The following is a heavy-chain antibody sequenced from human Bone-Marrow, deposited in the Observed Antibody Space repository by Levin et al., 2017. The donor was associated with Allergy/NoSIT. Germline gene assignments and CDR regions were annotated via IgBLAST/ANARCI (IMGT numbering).Heavy chain of an antibody. J-gene: IGHJ6*02. Sequence: PSETLSLTCAVSGGSISSNTWWSWVRQPPEKGLEWIGEVSHSGSTHYNPSLQSRVTISVDKSKNHFSLNLSSVTAADTAAYYCARRPIYGGSDLYNYGMDVWGQGTTVTVSS. CDR3: ARRPIYGGSDLYNYGMDV. V-gene: IGHV4-4*02. CDR1: GGSISSNTW. CDR2: VSHSGST. D-gene: IGHD4-23*01.